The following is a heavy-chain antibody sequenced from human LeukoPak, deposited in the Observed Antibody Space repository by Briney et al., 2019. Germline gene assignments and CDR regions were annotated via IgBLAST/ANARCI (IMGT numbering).Heavy chain of an antibody. V-gene: IGHV4-59*01. CDR1: GGSISSYY. CDR2: IYYSGST. J-gene: IGHJ6*03. Sequence: KPSETLSLTCTVPGGSISSYYWSWIRQPPGKGLEWIGYIYYSGSTNYNPSLKSRVTISVDTSKNQFSLKLSSVTAADTAVYYCARSYSGCYFGRYYYMDVWGKGTTVTVSS. CDR3: ARSYSGCYFGRYYYMDV. D-gene: IGHD1-26*01.